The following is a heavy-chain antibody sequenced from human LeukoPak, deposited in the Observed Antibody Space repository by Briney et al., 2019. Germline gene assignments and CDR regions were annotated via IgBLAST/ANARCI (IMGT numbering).Heavy chain of an antibody. V-gene: IGHV3-30*18. Sequence: GGSLRLSGAASGFTFSSYGMHWVRQAPGKGLEWVAVISYDGSNKYYADSVKGRFTISRDNSKNTLYLQMNSLRAEDTAVYYCAKVLRYYDSSGRDAFDIWGQGTMVTVSS. CDR2: ISYDGSNK. J-gene: IGHJ3*02. CDR1: GFTFSSYG. D-gene: IGHD3-22*01. CDR3: AKVLRYYDSSGRDAFDI.